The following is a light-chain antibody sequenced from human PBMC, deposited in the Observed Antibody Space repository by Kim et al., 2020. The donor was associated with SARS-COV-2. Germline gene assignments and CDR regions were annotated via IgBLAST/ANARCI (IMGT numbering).Light chain of an antibody. CDR3: CSYAGSYTGV. J-gene: IGLJ2*01. V-gene: IGLV2-11*01. CDR1: SSDVGGYNY. CDR2: DVS. Sequence: GQALPLSCTGTSSDVGGYNYVSWYQQHPGKAPKLMIYDVSKRPSGVPDRFSGSKSGNTASLTISGLQAEDEADYYCCSYAGSYTGVFGGGTQLTVL.